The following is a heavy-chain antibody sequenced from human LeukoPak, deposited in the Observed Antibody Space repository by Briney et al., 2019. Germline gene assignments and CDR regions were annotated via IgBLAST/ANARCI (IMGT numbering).Heavy chain of an antibody. J-gene: IGHJ4*02. D-gene: IGHD3-22*01. CDR1: GYTFTDYY. CDR3: ARLYYDTSDFFDY. V-gene: IGHV1-2*02. CDR2: INPNSGGT. Sequence: ASVTVSCKASGYTFTDYYMHWVRQAPGQGLEWMGWINPNSGGTNYAQKFQGRVTMTRDTSTSTAYMELSRLTSDDTAVYYCARLYYDTSDFFDYWGQGTLVTVSS.